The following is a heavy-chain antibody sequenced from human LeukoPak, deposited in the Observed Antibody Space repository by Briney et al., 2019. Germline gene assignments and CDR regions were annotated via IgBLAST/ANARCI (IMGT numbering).Heavy chain of an antibody. V-gene: IGHV3-23*01. J-gene: IGHJ4*02. D-gene: IGHD2-2*01. CDR2: ISGSGGST. CDR1: GFTFSSYA. CDR3: AKEFVSRSSLTFDY. Sequence: QTGGSLRLSCAASGFTFSSYAMSWVRQAPGKGLEWVSAISGSGGSTYYADSVRGRFSFSRDNSKNTLNLQMISLRAEDTAIYYCAKEFVSRSSLTFDYWGQGTLVTVSS.